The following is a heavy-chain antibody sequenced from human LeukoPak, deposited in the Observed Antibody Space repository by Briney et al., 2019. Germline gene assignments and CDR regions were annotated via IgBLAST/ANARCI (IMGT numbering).Heavy chain of an antibody. D-gene: IGHD2-2*01. V-gene: IGHV4-34*01. CDR3: ARGRMRVVVPAANRAFDY. CDR2: IKHSGST. J-gene: IGHJ4*02. Sequence: SETLSLTCAVYGGSFSGYYWSWIRQPPGKGLEWIGEIKHSGSTNYNPSLKSRVTISVDTSKNQFSLKLSSVTAADTAVYYCARGRMRVVVPAANRAFDYWGQGTLVTVSS. CDR1: GGSFSGYY.